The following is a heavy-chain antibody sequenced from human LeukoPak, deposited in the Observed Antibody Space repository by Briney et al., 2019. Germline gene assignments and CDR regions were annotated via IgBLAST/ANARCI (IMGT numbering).Heavy chain of an antibody. CDR3: AREYCGGDCYSWGPNYFDY. J-gene: IGHJ4*02. CDR1: GGSISSGGYY. CDR2: IYYSGST. V-gene: IGHV4-31*03. Sequence: SETLSLTCTVSGGSISSGGYYWSWIRQHPGKGLEWLGYIYYSGSTYYNPSLKSRVTISVDTSKNQFSLKLGSVTAADTAVYYCAREYCGGDCYSWGPNYFDYWGQGTLVTVSS. D-gene: IGHD2-21*02.